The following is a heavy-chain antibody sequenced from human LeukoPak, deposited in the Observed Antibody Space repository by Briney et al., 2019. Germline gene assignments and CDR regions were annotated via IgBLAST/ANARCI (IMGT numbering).Heavy chain of an antibody. J-gene: IGHJ2*01. D-gene: IGHD3-22*01. V-gene: IGHV3-33*01. CDR3: ARQTYYYDSSGSPHWYFDL. Sequence: GGSLRLSCAASGFTFSTYAMDWVRQAPRKALEWVAVIWYDGSNKYYAESVKGRFTISRDNSKNTLYLQMNSLRAEDTAVYYCARQTYYYDSSGSPHWYFDLWGRGTLVTVSS. CDR2: IWYDGSNK. CDR1: GFTFSTYA.